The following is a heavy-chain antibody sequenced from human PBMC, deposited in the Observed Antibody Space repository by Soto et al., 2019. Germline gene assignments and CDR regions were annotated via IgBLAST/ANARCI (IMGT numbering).Heavy chain of an antibody. Sequence: QVQLMQSGAEVKKPGSSVRVSCKASGGAFSSYGITWVRQAPGQGLEWLGMIIPIFGVSHYAQKFQGRVTFTADESTRTAYMEVSSLTSEDTAVYYCAREESVMGRGVVYYYGMDVWGQGTTVIVSS. CDR2: IIPIFGVS. V-gene: IGHV1-69*18. J-gene: IGHJ6*02. CDR1: GGAFSSYG. D-gene: IGHD3-10*01. CDR3: AREESVMGRGVVYYYGMDV.